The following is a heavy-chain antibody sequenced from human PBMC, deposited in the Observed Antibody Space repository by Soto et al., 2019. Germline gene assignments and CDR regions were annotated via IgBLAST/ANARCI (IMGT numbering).Heavy chain of an antibody. CDR1: GFTFSDYG. CDR3: GRVVGRGVGNFGVDY. CDR2: IWSDGSNR. Sequence: QVQQVESGGGVVQPGRSLRLSCAVSGFTFSDYGMHWVRQAPGKGLEWVAVIWSDGSNRYYGDSVKDRFTISRDDSRNTLYLQMNSLRDEDTAVYYCGRVVGRGVGNFGVDYWGQGTLVTVS. V-gene: IGHV3-33*01. J-gene: IGHJ4*02. D-gene: IGHD3-3*02.